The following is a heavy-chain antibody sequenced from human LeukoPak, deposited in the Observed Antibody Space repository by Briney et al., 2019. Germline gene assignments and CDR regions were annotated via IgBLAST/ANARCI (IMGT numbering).Heavy chain of an antibody. V-gene: IGHV1-2*02. CDR1: GYTFTGYY. CDR2: INPNSGGT. Sequence: ASVKVSCKASGYTFTGYYMHWVRQAPGQGLEWMGWINPNSGGTNYAQKFQGRVTTTRDTSISTAYMELSRLRSDDTAVYYCARDLAGVLLWFGESAYMDVWGKGTTVTVSS. CDR3: ARDLAGVLLWFGESAYMDV. J-gene: IGHJ6*03. D-gene: IGHD3-10*01.